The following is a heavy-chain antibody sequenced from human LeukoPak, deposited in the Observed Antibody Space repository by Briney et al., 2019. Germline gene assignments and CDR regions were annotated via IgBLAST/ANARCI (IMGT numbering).Heavy chain of an antibody. CDR1: GFTFNNYV. V-gene: IGHV3-23*01. CDR2: IDYSGGAT. Sequence: GSLRLSCAASGFTFNNYVMSWVRQAPGKGLEWVSGIDYSGGATNYADSVQGRFTISRDNSKNTLYLQMNSLRAEDTAVYYCARDGPTYYYDSSGYYDYWGQGTLVTVSS. D-gene: IGHD3-22*01. CDR3: ARDGPTYYYDSSGYYDY. J-gene: IGHJ4*02.